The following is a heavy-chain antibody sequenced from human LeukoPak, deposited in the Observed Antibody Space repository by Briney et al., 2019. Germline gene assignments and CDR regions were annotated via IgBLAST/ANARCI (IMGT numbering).Heavy chain of an antibody. Sequence: GASVKVSCKASGYTFTSYYIYWVRQAPGQGLEWMGIINPSGGITTYAQKFQGRVTMTRDTSTSTVYMELSSLRSEDTAVYYCARDLSSSSSSPTTRGSDYWGQGTLVTVSS. V-gene: IGHV1-46*01. CDR1: GYTFTSYY. D-gene: IGHD6-6*01. CDR2: INPSGGIT. J-gene: IGHJ4*02. CDR3: ARDLSSSSSSPTTRGSDY.